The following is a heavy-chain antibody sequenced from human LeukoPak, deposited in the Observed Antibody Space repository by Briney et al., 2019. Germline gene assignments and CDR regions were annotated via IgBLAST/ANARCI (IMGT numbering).Heavy chain of an antibody. D-gene: IGHD3-3*01. Sequence: SETLSLTCTVSGGSISSGSYYWSWIRQPAGKGLEWIGRIYTSGSTNYNPSLKSRVTISVDTSKNQFSLKLRSVTAADTAVYFCARASSTPGSGYYPFDYWGQETLVTVSS. CDR3: ARASSTPGSGYYPFDY. CDR2: IYTSGST. J-gene: IGHJ4*02. V-gene: IGHV4-61*02. CDR1: GGSISSGSYY.